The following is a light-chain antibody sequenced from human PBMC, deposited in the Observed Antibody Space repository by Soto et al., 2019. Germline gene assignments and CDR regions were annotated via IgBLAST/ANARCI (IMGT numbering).Light chain of an antibody. J-gene: IGLJ2*01. CDR1: SSNIGAGHD. CDR2: GNN. V-gene: IGLV1-40*01. Sequence: QSVLTQPPSVSGAPGQRVTISCTGSSSNIGAGHDAHWYQQLPGTAPKLLIFGNNNRPSGVPDRFSGSKSGTSASLAITGLQAEDEADDYCQSYDSSLSAVIFGGGTKLTVL. CDR3: QSYDSSLSAVI.